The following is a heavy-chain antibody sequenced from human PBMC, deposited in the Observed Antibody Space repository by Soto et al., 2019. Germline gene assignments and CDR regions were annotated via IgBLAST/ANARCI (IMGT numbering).Heavy chain of an antibody. D-gene: IGHD4-17*01. CDR2: INHSGST. CDR3: ARRVYGDYPYSSDY. Sequence: PSETLSLTCAVYGGSFSGYYWSWIRQPPGKGLEWIGEINHSGSTNYNPSLKSRVTISVDTSKNQFSLKLSSVTAADTAVYYCARRVYGDYPYSSDYWGQGTLVTLSS. J-gene: IGHJ4*02. V-gene: IGHV4-34*01. CDR1: GGSFSGYY.